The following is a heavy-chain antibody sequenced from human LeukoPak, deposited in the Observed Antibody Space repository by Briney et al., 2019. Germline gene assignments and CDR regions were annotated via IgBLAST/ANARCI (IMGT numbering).Heavy chain of an antibody. J-gene: IGHJ3*02. D-gene: IGHD6-13*01. CDR2: INPSGGST. Sequence: ASLKVSSKASGYTFTIYYMHCVRDAPRQGLECRGIINPSGGSTRCAQKFQGRVTMTRGTSTSTVYMELSSLRSEDTAVYYCARERGLSSQGDVFDIWGQGTMVTVSS. CDR1: GYTFTIYY. CDR3: ARERGLSSQGDVFDI. V-gene: IGHV1-46*01.